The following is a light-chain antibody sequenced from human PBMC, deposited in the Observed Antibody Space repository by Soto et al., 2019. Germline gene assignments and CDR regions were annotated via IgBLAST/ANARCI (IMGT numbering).Light chain of an antibody. V-gene: IGLV2-14*01. Sequence: QSALTQPASVSGSPGQSNTISCTGTSGDVDAFDYVSWYQQHPGKAPKLMIFEVSDRPSGVSDRFSGSNSGSTASLTFSGLQSEDEDDYLCSSFTSSSTQVFGTGTKLTVL. CDR1: SGDVDAFDY. J-gene: IGLJ1*01. CDR3: SSFTSSSTQV. CDR2: EVS.